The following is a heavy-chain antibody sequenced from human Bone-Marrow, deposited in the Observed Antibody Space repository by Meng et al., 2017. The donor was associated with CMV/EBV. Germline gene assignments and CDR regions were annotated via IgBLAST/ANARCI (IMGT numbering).Heavy chain of an antibody. J-gene: IGHJ4*02. D-gene: IGHD2-2*01. V-gene: IGHV4-34*01. CDR2: INHSGST. Sequence: SGYYWSWIRQPPGKGLEWIGEINHSGSTNYNPSLKSRVTISVDTSKNQFSLKLSSVTAADTAVYYCATSLGYCSSTSCYPHQYFDYWGQGTLVTVSS. CDR3: ATSLGYCSSTSCYPHQYFDY. CDR1: SGYY.